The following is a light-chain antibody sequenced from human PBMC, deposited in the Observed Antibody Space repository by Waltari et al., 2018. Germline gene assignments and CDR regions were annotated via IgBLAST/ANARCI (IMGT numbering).Light chain of an antibody. CDR2: VDT. J-gene: IGLJ2*01. CDR3: CSYAGGTASIL. CDR1: SSDVGSHNL. Sequence: QSALTQPASVSGSPGQSITISCTGTSSDVGSHNLVSWYQHHPGKAPKLMIYVDTKRPSGVSNRFSGSKSGNTASLTISGLQAEDEADYYCCSYAGGTASILLGGGTKLTVL. V-gene: IGLV2-23*01.